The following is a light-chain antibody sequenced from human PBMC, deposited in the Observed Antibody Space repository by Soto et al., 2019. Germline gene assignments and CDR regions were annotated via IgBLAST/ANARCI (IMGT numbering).Light chain of an antibody. J-gene: IGLJ1*01. CDR3: SSYTSSSTLGV. Sequence: QSVLTQPASVSGSPGQSITISCTGTSSDVGGYNFVSWYQQHPGKAPKLMIYEVNNRPSGVSNRFSGSKSGNTASLTISGLQAVDEADYYCSSYTSSSTLGVFGTGTKVTVL. CDR2: EVN. V-gene: IGLV2-14*01. CDR1: SSDVGGYNF.